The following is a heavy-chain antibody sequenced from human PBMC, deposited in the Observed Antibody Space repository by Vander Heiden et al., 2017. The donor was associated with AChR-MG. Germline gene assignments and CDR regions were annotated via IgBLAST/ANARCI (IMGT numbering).Heavy chain of an antibody. CDR2: IYYSGST. D-gene: IGHD3-10*01. Sequence: QVQLQESGPGLVKPSETLSLTCTVPGGSISSYYWSWIRQPPGKGLEWIGYIYYSGSTNYNPSLKRRVTISVDTSKNQFSRKLSSVTAAETAVYYCARRYYYGAGSYYNDGFDYWGQGTLVTVSS. CDR1: GGSISSYY. J-gene: IGHJ4*02. V-gene: IGHV4-59*01. CDR3: ARRYYYGAGSYYNDGFDY.